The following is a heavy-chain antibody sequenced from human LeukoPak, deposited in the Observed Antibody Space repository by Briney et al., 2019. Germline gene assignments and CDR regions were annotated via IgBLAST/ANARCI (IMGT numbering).Heavy chain of an antibody. Sequence: PSETLSLTRTVSGGSISSYHWSWIPQPAGKALEWIGRIYTSGSTNYNPSLKSRVTMSVDTPKNQFSLKLSSVTAADTAVYYCARGYYDFWSGYPNWFDPWGQGTLVTVSS. V-gene: IGHV4-4*07. J-gene: IGHJ5*02. CDR1: GGSISSYH. CDR2: IYTSGST. CDR3: ARGYYDFWSGYPNWFDP. D-gene: IGHD3-3*01.